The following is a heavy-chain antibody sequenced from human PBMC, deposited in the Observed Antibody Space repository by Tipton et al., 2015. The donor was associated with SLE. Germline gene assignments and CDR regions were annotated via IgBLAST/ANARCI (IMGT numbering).Heavy chain of an antibody. CDR2: IYRSGNT. V-gene: IGHV4-38-2*02. CDR3: ARSRDKATDSFDV. J-gene: IGHJ3*01. Sequence: TLSLTCTVSGYSISSGYYWGWIRQPPGKGLEWIGSIYRSGNTFYNPSLKSRVTISVDTSQNQFSLKLSSMTAADTAVYYCARSRDKATDSFDVWGQGTMVTVSS. D-gene: IGHD5-24*01. CDR1: GYSISSGYY.